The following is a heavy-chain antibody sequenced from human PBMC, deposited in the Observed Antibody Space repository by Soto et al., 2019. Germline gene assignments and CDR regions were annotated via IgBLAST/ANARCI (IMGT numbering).Heavy chain of an antibody. CDR2: ISYSGST. D-gene: IGHD1-26*01. CDR3: ARVLSGSSLFDY. V-gene: IGHV4-59*01. Sequence: SETLSLTCTVSGGSIISDYWSWIRQPPGKGLEWIGYISYSGSTNYNPSLKSLVTISVDTSKNQFSLKLSSVTAADTAVYYCARVLSGSSLFDYWGQGTLVTVSS. J-gene: IGHJ4*02. CDR1: GGSIISDY.